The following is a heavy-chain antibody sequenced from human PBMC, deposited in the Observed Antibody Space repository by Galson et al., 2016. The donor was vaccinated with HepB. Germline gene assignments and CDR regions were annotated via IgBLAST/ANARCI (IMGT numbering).Heavy chain of an antibody. CDR3: TRGIPEDTSGWYGGSGY. Sequence: FGYTFTSYDINWVRQATGQGLEWMGWMNPNSGNTDYEQKFQGRVTMTRDTSRSTAYMELSSLRSEETAVYYCTRGIPEDTSGWYGGSGYWGQGTLVSVSS. V-gene: IGHV1-8*01. D-gene: IGHD6-19*01. J-gene: IGHJ4*02. CDR1: GYTFTSYD. CDR2: MNPNSGNT.